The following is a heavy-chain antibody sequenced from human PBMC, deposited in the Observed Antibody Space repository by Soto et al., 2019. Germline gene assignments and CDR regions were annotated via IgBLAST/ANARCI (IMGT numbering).Heavy chain of an antibody. J-gene: IGHJ4*02. Sequence: LRLSCAASGFTFSSYSMNWVRQAPGKGLEWVSSISSSSSYIYYADSVKGRFTISRDNAKNSLYLQMNSLRAEDTAVYYCARDKYYDFWSGYPGSDYWGQGTLVTVSS. CDR3: ARDKYYDFWSGYPGSDY. V-gene: IGHV3-21*01. CDR2: ISSSSSYI. CDR1: GFTFSSYS. D-gene: IGHD3-3*01.